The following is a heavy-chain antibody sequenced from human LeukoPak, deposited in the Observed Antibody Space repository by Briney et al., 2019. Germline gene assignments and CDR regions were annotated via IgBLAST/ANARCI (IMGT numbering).Heavy chain of an antibody. CDR2: ISQDGSEE. V-gene: IGHV3-7*01. Sequence: PGGSLRLSCEASGFIFSDFYITWVRQTPGKGLEWVATISQDGSEEFYVDSVKGRFTISRDNAKKSLYLQMTSLRADESGLYYCARSVGAGNNYFYYGMDVWGQGTAVAVSS. J-gene: IGHJ6*02. D-gene: IGHD1-26*01. CDR3: ARSVGAGNNYFYYGMDV. CDR1: GFIFSDFY.